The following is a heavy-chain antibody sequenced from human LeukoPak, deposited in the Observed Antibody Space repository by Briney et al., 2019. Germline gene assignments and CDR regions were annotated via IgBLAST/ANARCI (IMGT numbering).Heavy chain of an antibody. D-gene: IGHD3-9*01. J-gene: IGHJ4*02. CDR3: ASRAAAYYDILTGFEDYYFDY. V-gene: IGHV4-59*08. Sequence: PSETLSFTCTVSGGSISSYYWSWMRQPPGKGLEWIGYIYYSGSTNYNPSLKSRVTISVDTSKNQFSLKLSSVTAADTAVYYCASRAAAYYDILTGFEDYYFDYWGQGTLVTVSS. CDR1: GGSISSYY. CDR2: IYYSGST.